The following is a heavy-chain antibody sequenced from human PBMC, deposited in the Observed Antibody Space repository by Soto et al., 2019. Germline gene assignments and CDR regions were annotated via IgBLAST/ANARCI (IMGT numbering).Heavy chain of an antibody. J-gene: IGHJ6*02. CDR2: IIPLFGTT. V-gene: IGHV1-69*12. D-gene: IGHD1-7*01. CDR3: ARETGTLYYYYYGMDV. Sequence: QVQLVQSGAEVKKPGSSVKVSCKASGGTFSSYAVSWVRQAPGQGLEWMGGIIPLFGTTSYAQKFQGRVTITADESTNTAYMELSSLRSEDTGVYYCARETGTLYYYYYGMDVWGQGTTVTVSS. CDR1: GGTFSSYA.